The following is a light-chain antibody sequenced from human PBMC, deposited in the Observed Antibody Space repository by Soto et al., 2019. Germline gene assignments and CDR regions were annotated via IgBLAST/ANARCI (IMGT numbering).Light chain of an antibody. J-gene: IGKJ1*01. CDR1: QTISSL. CDR3: QHYNSYSEA. Sequence: IQMTQSPSTLSGSVGDRVTITCRASQTISSLLAWYQQKPGKAPKLLIYKASTLKSGVPSRFSGSGSGTEFTLTISSLQPDDFATYYCQHYNSYSEAFGQGTKVAIK. V-gene: IGKV1-5*03. CDR2: KAS.